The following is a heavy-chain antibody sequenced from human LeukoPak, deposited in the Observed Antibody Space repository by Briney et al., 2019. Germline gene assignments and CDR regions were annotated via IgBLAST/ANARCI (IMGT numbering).Heavy chain of an antibody. CDR2: ISSTSSYI. J-gene: IGHJ4*02. V-gene: IGHV3-21*01. Sequence: PGGSLRLSCAASGFTFTSYSMNWVRQAPGEGLEWVSSISSTSSYIYYADSVKGRFTISRDNAKSSLYLQMNSMRVEDTAVYYCARGSRGGDRFDYWGQGTLVTVSS. D-gene: IGHD2-21*02. CDR1: GFTFTSYS. CDR3: ARGSRGGDRFDY.